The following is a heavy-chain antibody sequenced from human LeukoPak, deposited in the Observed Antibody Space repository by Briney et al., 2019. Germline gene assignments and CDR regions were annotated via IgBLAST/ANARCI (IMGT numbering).Heavy chain of an antibody. V-gene: IGHV1-69*04. J-gene: IGHJ6*02. Sequence: ASVKVSCKASGGTFSSYAISWVRQAPGQGLEWMGRIIPILGIANYAQKFQGRVTITADKSTSTAYMELSSLRSEDTAVYYCARGKTPVYGYYYGMDVWGQGTTVTVSS. CDR1: GGTFSSYA. D-gene: IGHD3-10*01. CDR2: IIPILGIA. CDR3: ARGKTPVYGYYYGMDV.